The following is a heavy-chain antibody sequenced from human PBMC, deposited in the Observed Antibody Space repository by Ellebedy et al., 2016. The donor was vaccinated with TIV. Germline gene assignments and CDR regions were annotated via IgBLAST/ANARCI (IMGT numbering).Heavy chain of an antibody. D-gene: IGHD6-13*01. V-gene: IGHV3-7*01. CDR2: INGDGSLT. J-gene: IGHJ5*02. Sequence: GGSLRLXXADSGSTLRTFWMSWVRQAPGKGLECVAKINGDGSLTNYVDSVEGRFTISRDNVKNSLSLEMNSLGAEDTAVYYCASRGSTSSWGQGTLVTVSS. CDR1: GSTLRTFW. CDR3: ASRGSTSS.